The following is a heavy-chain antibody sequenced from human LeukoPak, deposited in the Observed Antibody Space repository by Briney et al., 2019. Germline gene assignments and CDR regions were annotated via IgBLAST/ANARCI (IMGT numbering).Heavy chain of an antibody. J-gene: IGHJ6*03. V-gene: IGHV4-34*01. CDR2: IDHSGIT. D-gene: IGHD4-17*01. Sequence: SETLSLTCTVYGGSFSGYYWSWIRQSSGKGLEWIGEIDHSGITSYNPSLKSRVTMSVDTSKDQFSLKVNSVTAADTAVYYCARRNEFSPLYGDPVDYMDVRGKGTTVIVSS. CDR1: GGSFSGYY. CDR3: ARRNEFSPLYGDPVDYMDV.